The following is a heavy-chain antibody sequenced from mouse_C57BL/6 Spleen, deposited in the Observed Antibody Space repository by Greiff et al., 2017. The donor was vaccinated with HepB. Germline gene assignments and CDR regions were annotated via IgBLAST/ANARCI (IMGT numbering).Heavy chain of an antibody. CDR1: GFTFSDYY. V-gene: IGHV5-16*01. Sequence: EVHLVESEGGLVQPGSSMKLSCTASGFTFSDYYMAWVRQVPEKGLEWVANINYDGSSTYYLDSLKSRFIISRDNAKNILYLQMSSLKSEDTATYYCARRSPSGAMDYWGQGTSVTVSS. J-gene: IGHJ4*01. CDR3: ARRSPSGAMDY. CDR2: INYDGSST.